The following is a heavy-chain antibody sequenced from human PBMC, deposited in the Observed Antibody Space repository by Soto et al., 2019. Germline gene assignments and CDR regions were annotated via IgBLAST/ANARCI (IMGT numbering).Heavy chain of an antibody. J-gene: IGHJ6*03. D-gene: IGHD5-12*01. CDR1: GYSFTSYW. Sequence: GESLKISCKGSGYSFTSYWIGWVRQMPGKGLEWMGIIYPGDSDTGYSPSFQGQVTISADKSISTAYLQWSSLKASDTAMYYCARRLSEYSGYNYYYYMDVWGKGTTVTVSS. CDR2: IYPGDSDT. CDR3: ARRLSEYSGYNYYYYMDV. V-gene: IGHV5-51*01.